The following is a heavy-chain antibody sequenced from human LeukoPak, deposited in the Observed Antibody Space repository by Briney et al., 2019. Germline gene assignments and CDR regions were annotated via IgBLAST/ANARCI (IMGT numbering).Heavy chain of an antibody. CDR1: GGSICSRNW. J-gene: IGHJ5*02. CDR3: ARGLAGYYPTNWFDP. CDR2: IYHRGST. D-gene: IGHD3-9*01. V-gene: IGHV4-4*02. Sequence: SETLSFTGAVSGGSICSRNWWSWVRQHPGKGLEWIREIYHRGSTNYNPSLKIRVTISVDKSKNQFSLKLSSVTAADTAVYYCARGLAGYYPTNWFDPWGQGTLVTVSS.